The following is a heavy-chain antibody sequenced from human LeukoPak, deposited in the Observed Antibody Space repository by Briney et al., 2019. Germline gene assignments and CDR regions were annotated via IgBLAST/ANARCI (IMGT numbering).Heavy chain of an antibody. CDR2: IYSGGTI. CDR1: GFTVSSNY. Sequence: GGSLRLSCAASGFTVSSNYMSWVRQAPGKGLEWVSVIYSGGTIYYADSVKGRFTVSRDNSKNTLYLQMNSLRAEDTAVYYCARDSDYYGMDVWGQGTTVTVSS. CDR3: ARDSDYYGMDV. V-gene: IGHV3-53*01. J-gene: IGHJ6*02.